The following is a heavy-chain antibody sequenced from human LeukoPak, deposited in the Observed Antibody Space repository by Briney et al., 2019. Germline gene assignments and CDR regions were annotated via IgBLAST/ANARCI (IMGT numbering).Heavy chain of an antibody. Sequence: SETLSLTCAVYGGSFSGYYWSWIRQPPGKGLEWIGEINHSGSTNYNPSLKSRVTISVDTSKNQFSLKLSSVTAADTAVYYCARVRGDCSGGSCYPLIDYWGQGTLVTVSS. CDR2: INHSGST. CDR1: GGSFSGYY. D-gene: IGHD2-15*01. J-gene: IGHJ4*02. V-gene: IGHV4-34*01. CDR3: ARVRGDCSGGSCYPLIDY.